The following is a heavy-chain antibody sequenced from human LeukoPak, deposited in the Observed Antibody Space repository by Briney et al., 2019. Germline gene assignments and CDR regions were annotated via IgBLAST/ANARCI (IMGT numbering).Heavy chain of an antibody. Sequence: SQTLSLTCTVSGGSISSGSYYWSWIRQPAGKGLEWIGRIYTSGSTNYNPSLKSRVTISVDTSKNQLSLKLTSVTAADTAVYYCARARYYYDSSRYPTHMDVWGKGTTVTISS. J-gene: IGHJ6*03. V-gene: IGHV4-61*02. CDR3: ARARYYYDSSRYPTHMDV. D-gene: IGHD3-22*01. CDR1: GGSISSGSYY. CDR2: IYTSGST.